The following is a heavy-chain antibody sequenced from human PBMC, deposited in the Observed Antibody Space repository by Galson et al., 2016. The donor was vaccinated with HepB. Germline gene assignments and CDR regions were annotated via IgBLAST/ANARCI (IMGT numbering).Heavy chain of an antibody. J-gene: IGHJ3*01. Sequence: SVKVSCKVSGGTLSTDTFSWVRQAPGQGLEWVGRVIPVLGLTNNAQEFQGRLTLSADKSTSTAYMELSSLTSDDTAFYYCAREGGVDYATDTFDVWGQGTLVIVSS. CDR1: GGTLSTDT. CDR3: AREGGVDYATDTFDV. CDR2: VIPVLGLT. D-gene: IGHD4-17*01. V-gene: IGHV1-69*04.